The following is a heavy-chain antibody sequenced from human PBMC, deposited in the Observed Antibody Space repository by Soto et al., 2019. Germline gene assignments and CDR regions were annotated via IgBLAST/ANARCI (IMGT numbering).Heavy chain of an antibody. V-gene: IGHV1-69*13. J-gene: IGHJ6*02. CDR2: IIPIFGTA. D-gene: IGHD2-2*01. CDR3: ARPSGPLLGYCISTSCYYYGMDV. Sequence: GASVKVSCKASGGTFSSYAISWVRQAPGQGLEWMGGIIPIFGTANYAQKFRGRVTITADESTSTAYMELSSLRSEDTAVYYCARPSGPLLGYCISTSCYYYGMDVSGQGTTVTVSS. CDR1: GGTFSSYA.